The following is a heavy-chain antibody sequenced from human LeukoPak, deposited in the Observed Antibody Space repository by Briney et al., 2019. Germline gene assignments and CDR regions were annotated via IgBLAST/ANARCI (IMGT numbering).Heavy chain of an antibody. CDR3: AKDSSFYGGNSWNFDY. CDR1: GFTFDDYA. CDR2: ISWNSGSI. D-gene: IGHD4-23*01. Sequence: SLRLSCAASGFTFDDYAMHWVRQAPGKGLEWVSGISWNSGSIGYADSVKGRFTISRDNAKNSLYLQMNSLRAEDTALYYCAKDSSFYGGNSWNFDYWGQGTLVTVSS. V-gene: IGHV3-9*01. J-gene: IGHJ4*02.